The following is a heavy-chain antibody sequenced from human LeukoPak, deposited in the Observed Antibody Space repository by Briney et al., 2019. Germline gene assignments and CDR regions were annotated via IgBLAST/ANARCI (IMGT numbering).Heavy chain of an antibody. CDR1: GFPFSSYW. D-gene: IGHD5-24*01. CDR2: IKQDGSKK. V-gene: IGHV3-7*04. CDR3: TRVGYIDEGIDY. Sequence: GGSLRLSCVASGFPFSSYWMTRVRQAPGKGLEWVANIKQDGSKKSYVDSVKGRFTISRDNAKNSLYLQMNGLRAEDTAIYYCTRVGYIDEGIDYWGQGTLVTVSS. J-gene: IGHJ4*02.